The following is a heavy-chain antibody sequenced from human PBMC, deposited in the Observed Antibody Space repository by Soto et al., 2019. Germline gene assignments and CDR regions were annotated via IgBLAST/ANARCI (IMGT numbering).Heavy chain of an antibody. J-gene: IGHJ4*02. Sequence: GASVKVSCKASGYTFTSYGISWVRQAPGQGLEWMGWISAYNGNTNYAQRLQGRVTMTTDTSTSTAYMELRSLRSDDTAVYYCARVIAAAGTWDFDYWGQGTLVTVSS. CDR3: ARVIAAAGTWDFDY. CDR1: GYTFTSYG. V-gene: IGHV1-18*01. CDR2: ISAYNGNT. D-gene: IGHD6-13*01.